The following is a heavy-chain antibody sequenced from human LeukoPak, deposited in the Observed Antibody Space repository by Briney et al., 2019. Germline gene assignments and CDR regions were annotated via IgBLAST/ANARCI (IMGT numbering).Heavy chain of an antibody. CDR3: ATFGVEMATIDFDY. J-gene: IGHJ4*02. D-gene: IGHD5-24*01. Sequence: PGGSLRLSCAASGFTFSSYGMHWVRQAPGKGLEWVAVISYDGSNKYYADSVKGRFTISRDNSKNTLYLQMNSLRAEDTAVYYCATFGVEMATIDFDYWGQGTLVTVSS. V-gene: IGHV3-30*19. CDR2: ISYDGSNK. CDR1: GFTFSSYG.